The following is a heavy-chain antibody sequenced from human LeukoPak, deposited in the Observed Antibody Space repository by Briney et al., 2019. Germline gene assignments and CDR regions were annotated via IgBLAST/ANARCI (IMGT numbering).Heavy chain of an antibody. J-gene: IGHJ5*02. Sequence: PSETLSLTCTVSGGSISSSSYYWGWIRQPPGKGLEWIGSIYYSGSTYYNPSLKSRVTISVDTSKNQFSLKLSSVTAADTAVYYCAAHNWNYSLRWTLNWFDPWGQGTLVTVSS. CDR3: AAHNWNYSLRWTLNWFDP. CDR2: IYYSGST. CDR1: GGSISSSSYY. D-gene: IGHD1-7*01. V-gene: IGHV4-39*01.